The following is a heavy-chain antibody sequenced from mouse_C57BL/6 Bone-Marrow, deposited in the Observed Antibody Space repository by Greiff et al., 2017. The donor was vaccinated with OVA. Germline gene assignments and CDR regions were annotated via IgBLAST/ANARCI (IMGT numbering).Heavy chain of an antibody. V-gene: IGHV1-5*01. CDR3: TRKRVYYYGSSEYYAMDY. J-gene: IGHJ4*01. CDR1: GYTFTSYW. Sequence: VQLKQSGTVLARPGASVKMSCKTSGYTFTSYWMHWVKQRPGQGLEWIGAIYPGNSDTSYNQKFKGKAKLTAVTSASTAYIELSSLTNEDSAVYYCTRKRVYYYGSSEYYAMDYWGQGTSVTVSS. CDR2: IYPGNSDT. D-gene: IGHD1-1*01.